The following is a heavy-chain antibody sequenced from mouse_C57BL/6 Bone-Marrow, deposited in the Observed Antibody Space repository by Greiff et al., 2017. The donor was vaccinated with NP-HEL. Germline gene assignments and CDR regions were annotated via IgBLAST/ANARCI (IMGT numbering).Heavy chain of an antibody. J-gene: IGHJ3*01. CDR2: IDPSDSYT. V-gene: IGHV1-69*01. D-gene: IGHD1-1*01. Sequence: VQLQQPGAELVMPGASVKLSCKASGYTFTSYWMHWVKQRPGQGLEWIGEIDPSDSYTNYNQKFKGQSTLTVDKSSSTAYMQLSSLTSEDSAVYYCARFGGSGSSYGVAYWGQGTLVTVSA. CDR1: GYTFTSYW. CDR3: ARFGGSGSSYGVAY.